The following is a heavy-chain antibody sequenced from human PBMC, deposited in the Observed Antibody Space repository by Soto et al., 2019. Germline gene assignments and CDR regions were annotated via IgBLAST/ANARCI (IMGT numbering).Heavy chain of an antibody. Sequence: SETLYLTCTVSGGSLSRGGYYCSWLCQHPEKGLEWIGYIYYSGSTYYNPSLKSRVTISVDTSKNQFSLKLSSVTAADTAVYYCARGSGEAPDLFDYWGQGTLVIGSS. CDR2: IYYSGST. CDR1: GGSLSRGGYY. D-gene: IGHD3-10*01. V-gene: IGHV4-31*03. J-gene: IGHJ4*02. CDR3: ARGSGEAPDLFDY.